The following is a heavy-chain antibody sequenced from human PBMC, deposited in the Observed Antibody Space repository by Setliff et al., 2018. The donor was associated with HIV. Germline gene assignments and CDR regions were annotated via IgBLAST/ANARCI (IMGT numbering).Heavy chain of an antibody. D-gene: IGHD3-16*02. V-gene: IGHV4-59*01. J-gene: IGHJ4*02. CDR1: GGSISSYY. CDR3: AGAITFGGVIVH. Sequence: SETLSLTCTVSGGSISSYYWSWIRQPPGKGLEWIGYIYYSGSTNYNPSLKSRVTISVDTSKKQFSLKLSSVTAADTAVYYCAGAITFGGVIVHWGQGTLVTVSS. CDR2: IYYSGST.